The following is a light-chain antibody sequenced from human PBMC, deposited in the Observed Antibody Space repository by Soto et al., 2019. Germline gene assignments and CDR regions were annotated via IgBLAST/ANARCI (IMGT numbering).Light chain of an antibody. V-gene: IGKV1-5*01. CDR1: QSISSW. CDR3: QQYDNWPWT. Sequence: DIQMTQSPSTLSASVGDRVTITCRASQSISSWLAWYQQKPGKAPKLLIYDASSLESGVPSRFSGSGSGTDFTLTISSLQSDDFAVYYCQQYDNWPWTFGQGTKV. J-gene: IGKJ1*01. CDR2: DAS.